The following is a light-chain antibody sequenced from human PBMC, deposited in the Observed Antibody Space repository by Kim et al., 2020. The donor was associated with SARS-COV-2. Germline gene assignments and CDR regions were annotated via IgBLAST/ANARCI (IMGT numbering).Light chain of an antibody. J-gene: IGKJ1*01. Sequence: DIQMAQSPSSLSASVGDRVTITCRASQCISNSLAWYRQKPGKVPMLLIYGASTLQSGVPSRFSGSGSGTDFTLTISSLQPEDAATYYCQKYNSAPWTFGQGTKVDIK. CDR2: GAS. CDR1: QCISNS. V-gene: IGKV1-27*01. CDR3: QKYNSAPWT.